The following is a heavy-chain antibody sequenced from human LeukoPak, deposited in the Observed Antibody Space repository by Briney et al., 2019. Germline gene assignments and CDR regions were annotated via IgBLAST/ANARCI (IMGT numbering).Heavy chain of an antibody. CDR2: IVVGSGNT. J-gene: IGHJ4*02. CDR1: GFTFTSYA. V-gene: IGHV1-58*01. CDR3: AANTVVPAGL. Sequence: ASVKVSCKASGFTFTSYAVQWVRQARGQRLEWIGWIVVGSGNTNYAQKFQERVTITRDMSTSTAYMELSSLRSEDTAVYYCAANTVVPAGLWGQGTLVTVSS. D-gene: IGHD2-2*01.